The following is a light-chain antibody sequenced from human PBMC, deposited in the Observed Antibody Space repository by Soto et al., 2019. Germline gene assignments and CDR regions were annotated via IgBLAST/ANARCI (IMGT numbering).Light chain of an antibody. J-gene: IGKJ1*01. CDR1: QGISSY. Sequence: IRLTQSASSLSASLGDRVTITWRASQGISSYLAWYQQKQGKVPKLLIYAASTLQSGVPSRFSGSGYGTDFNLTISSLQTEDVATYYCQNYNSAPQTFGQGTKVDIK. V-gene: IGKV1-27*01. CDR3: QNYNSAPQT. CDR2: AAS.